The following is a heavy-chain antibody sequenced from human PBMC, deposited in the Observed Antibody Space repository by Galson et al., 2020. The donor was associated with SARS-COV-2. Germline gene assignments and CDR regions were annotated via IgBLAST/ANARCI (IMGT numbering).Heavy chain of an antibody. CDR3: ALRGLSGGYSYYY. J-gene: IGHJ4*02. CDR2: IYWDDDK. D-gene: IGHD3-10*01. V-gene: IGHV2-5*02. CDR1: GFSLRASGMD. Sequence: SGPTLVKPTHTLTLTCTFSGFSLRASGMDVGWIRQTPGKALEWLALIYWDDDKRYSPSLKNRLTIAKDTSQNQVVLTLTNMDPVHTATYYCALRGLSGGYSYYYWCQGALVTVSS.